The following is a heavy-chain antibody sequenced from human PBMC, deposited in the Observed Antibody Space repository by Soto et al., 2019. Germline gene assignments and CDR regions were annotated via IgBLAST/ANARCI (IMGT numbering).Heavy chain of an antibody. CDR2: IIPILGIA. V-gene: IGHV1-69*02. D-gene: IGHD5-12*01. CDR1: GGTFSSYT. CDR3: ARGGRDGYNSEIDY. J-gene: IGHJ4*02. Sequence: QVQLVQSGAEVKKPGSSVKVSCKASGGTFSSYTISWVRQAPGQVLEWMGRIIPILGIANYAQKFQGRVTITADKSTSTAYMELSSLRSDDTAVYYCARGGRDGYNSEIDYWGQGTLVTVSS.